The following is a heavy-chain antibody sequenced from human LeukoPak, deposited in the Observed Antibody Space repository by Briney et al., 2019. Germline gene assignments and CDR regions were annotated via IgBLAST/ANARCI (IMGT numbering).Heavy chain of an antibody. D-gene: IGHD6-6*01. Sequence: GESLKISCKGSGYSFTSYWIGWVRQMPGKGLEWMGIIYPGDSDTRYSPSFQGQVTISADKSISTAYLQWSSLKASDTAMYYCAVPSTAARSGFDPWGQGTLVTVSS. J-gene: IGHJ5*02. CDR1: GYSFTSYW. V-gene: IGHV5-51*01. CDR3: AVPSTAARSGFDP. CDR2: IYPGDSDT.